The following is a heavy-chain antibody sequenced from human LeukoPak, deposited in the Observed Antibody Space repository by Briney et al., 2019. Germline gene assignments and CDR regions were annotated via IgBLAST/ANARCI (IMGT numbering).Heavy chain of an antibody. CDR1: GGSISSYY. CDR3: ARSHYGNTDTNYYMDV. Sequence: SETLSLTCTVSGGSISSYYLSWIRQPPGEGLEWIGYFYYSGSTNYNPSLKSRVTISVDTSKNQFSLKLNSVTAADTAVYYCARSHYGNTDTNYYMDVWGKGTPVSVSS. CDR2: FYYSGST. V-gene: IGHV4-59*01. D-gene: IGHD2/OR15-2a*01. J-gene: IGHJ6*03.